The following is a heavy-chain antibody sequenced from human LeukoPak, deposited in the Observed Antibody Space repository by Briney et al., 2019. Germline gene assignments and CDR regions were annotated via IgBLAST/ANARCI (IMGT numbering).Heavy chain of an antibody. J-gene: IGHJ4*02. CDR3: AKDANYFHSGSYLIPFDF. V-gene: IGHV3-23*01. CDR2: ITGSGGST. CDR1: GFTFSSYA. D-gene: IGHD1-26*01. Sequence: GGSLRLSCAASGFTFSSYAMSWVRQAPGKGLEWVSGITGSGGSTYYADSVRGRLNISRDNSKNTLYLQMNSLRTEDTAVYYCAKDANYFHSGSYLIPFDFWGQGTLVTVSS.